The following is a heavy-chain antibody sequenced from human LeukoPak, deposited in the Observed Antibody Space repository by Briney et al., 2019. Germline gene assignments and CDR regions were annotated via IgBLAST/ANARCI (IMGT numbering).Heavy chain of an antibody. V-gene: IGHV4-4*07. J-gene: IGHJ6*03. D-gene: IGHD3-3*01. CDR1: GGSISSYY. Sequence: KTSETLSLTCTVSGGSISSYYWSWIRQPAGKGLEWIGRIYTSGSTNYNPSLKSRVTMSVDTSKNQFSLKLSSVTAADTAVYYCARDTRVPYYDFWSGAYYYMDVWGKGTTVTVSS. CDR2: IYTSGST. CDR3: ARDTRVPYYDFWSGAYYYMDV.